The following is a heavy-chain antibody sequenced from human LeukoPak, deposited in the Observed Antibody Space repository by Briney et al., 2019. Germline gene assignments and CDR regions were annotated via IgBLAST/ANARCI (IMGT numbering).Heavy chain of an antibody. CDR3: ARDECSGGSCYIDY. J-gene: IGHJ4*02. CDR2: IWYDGSNK. CDR1: GFTFSSYG. V-gene: IGHV3-33*01. Sequence: PGGSLRLSCAASGFTFSSYGMHWVRQAPGKGLEWVAVIWYDGSNKYYADSVKGRFTISRGNSKNTLYLQMNSLRAEDTAVYYCARDECSGGSCYIDYWGQGTLVTVSS. D-gene: IGHD2-15*01.